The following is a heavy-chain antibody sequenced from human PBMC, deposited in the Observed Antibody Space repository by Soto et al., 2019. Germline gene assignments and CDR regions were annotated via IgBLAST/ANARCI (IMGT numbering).Heavy chain of an antibody. D-gene: IGHD3-22*01. CDR2: IHGGGNYA. Sequence: PGGSLRLSCAASGFTFSGYAMSWVRQAPGKGLEWVSVIHGGGNYAYYADSVKGRFTISRDSSKNTVSLQMNSLRAEDTAVYYCAKGVEAAYYYGSSGYYGFDYWGQGTLVTVSS. V-gene: IGHV3-23*01. CDR1: GFTFSGYA. CDR3: AKGVEAAYYYGSSGYYGFDY. J-gene: IGHJ4*02.